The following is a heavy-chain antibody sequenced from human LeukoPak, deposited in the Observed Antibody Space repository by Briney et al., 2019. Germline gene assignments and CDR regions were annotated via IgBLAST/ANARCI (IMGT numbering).Heavy chain of an antibody. CDR1: GGSISSYY. J-gene: IGHJ3*02. CDR2: IYYSGST. V-gene: IGHV4-59*01. CDR3: ARGSAFDI. Sequence: KPSETLSLTGTVSGGSISSYYWSWIRQPPGKGLEWIGYIYYSGSTNYNPSLKSRVSISVDTSKNQLSLKLSSVTAADTAMYYCARGSAFDIWGQGTMVTVSS.